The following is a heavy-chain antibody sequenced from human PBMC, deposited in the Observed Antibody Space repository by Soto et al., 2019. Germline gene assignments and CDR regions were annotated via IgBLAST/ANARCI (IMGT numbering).Heavy chain of an antibody. Sequence: QVQLQQWGAGLLKPSETLSLNCAVTGGSLSGYYWSWIRQPPGKGLEWIGEVKDGGHTNYSPSLRGRATISSDTSDNQVSLRLTSVAAAGTGVYYGARGHEGVVATHWGQGSLVTVSS. CDR2: VKDGGHT. CDR1: GGSLSGYY. D-gene: IGHD5-12*01. J-gene: IGHJ4*02. V-gene: IGHV4-34*01. CDR3: ARGHEGVVATH.